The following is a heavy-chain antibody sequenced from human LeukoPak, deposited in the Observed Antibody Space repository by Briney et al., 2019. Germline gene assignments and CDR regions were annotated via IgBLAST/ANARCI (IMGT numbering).Heavy chain of an antibody. D-gene: IGHD3-10*01. J-gene: IGHJ3*02. CDR1: GDSIIGYY. Sequence: KSSETLSLNCSVSGDSIIGYYWGWIRQPPGKGLEWIGNIYYTGNTYYNSSLKSRVTISLDTSKNQFSLKVISMTAADTAAYYCTKSDGYGLIRICGRGTMVTVSS. CDR3: TKSDGYGLIRI. CDR2: IYYTGNT. V-gene: IGHV4-39*07.